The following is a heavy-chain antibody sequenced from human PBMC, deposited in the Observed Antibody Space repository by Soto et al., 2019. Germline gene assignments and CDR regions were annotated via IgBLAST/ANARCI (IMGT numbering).Heavy chain of an antibody. CDR3: ARGRMTIVGVVTARDY. CDR1: GDSVSSNSAA. CDR2: TYYRSKWYN. D-gene: IGHD3-3*01. V-gene: IGHV6-1*01. J-gene: IGHJ4*02. Sequence: QTLSLPCAISGDSVSSNSAAWNWIRQSPSRGLEWLGRTYYRSKWYNDYAVSVKSRITINPDTSKNQFSLQLNSVTPEDTAVYYCARGRMTIVGVVTARDYGGQGTLVT.